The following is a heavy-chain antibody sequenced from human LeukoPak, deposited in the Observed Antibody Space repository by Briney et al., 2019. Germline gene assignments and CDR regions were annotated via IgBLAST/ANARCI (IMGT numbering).Heavy chain of an antibody. J-gene: IGHJ4*02. CDR2: INSDGRTT. D-gene: IGHD3-22*01. V-gene: IGHV3-74*01. Sequence: PGGSLRLSCEASEFTFSSYWMHWVRQAPGKGLVWVSCINSDGRTTIYADSVKGRFTISRDNAKNTLYLQMNSLRAEDTAVYYCAREGYYDSSGYSIRFSYWGQGTLVTVSS. CDR1: EFTFSSYW. CDR3: AREGYYDSSGYSIRFSY.